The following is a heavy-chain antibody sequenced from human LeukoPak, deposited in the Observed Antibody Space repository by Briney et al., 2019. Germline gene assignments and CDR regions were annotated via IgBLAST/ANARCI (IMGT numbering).Heavy chain of an antibody. CDR2: INHSGST. CDR1: GGSFSGYY. Sequence: SETLSLTCAVYGGSFSGYYWSWIRQPPGKGLEWIGEINHSGSTNYNPSLKSRVTISVDTSKNQFSLKLSSVTAADTAVYFCARGSYYSDSSGYSTYHYYYMDVWGKGTTVTVS. J-gene: IGHJ6*03. CDR3: ARGSYYSDSSGYSTYHYYYMDV. D-gene: IGHD3-22*01. V-gene: IGHV4-34*01.